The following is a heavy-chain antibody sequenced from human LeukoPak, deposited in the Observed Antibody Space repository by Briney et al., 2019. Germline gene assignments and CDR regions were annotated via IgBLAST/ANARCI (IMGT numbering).Heavy chain of an antibody. CDR1: GFTVNKYG. CDR2: IRFDGGNE. CDR3: AKGDFRGYYGRDQFDF. Sequence: GGSLRLSCAASGFTVNKYGMHWVRQAPGKGREWVSFIRFDGGNEYYAESVKGRFTVSRDNSKNTLYLQMNRLRAEDSALYYCAKGDFRGYYGRDQFDFWGQGTLVTVSS. J-gene: IGHJ4*02. D-gene: IGHD1-26*01. V-gene: IGHV3-30*02.